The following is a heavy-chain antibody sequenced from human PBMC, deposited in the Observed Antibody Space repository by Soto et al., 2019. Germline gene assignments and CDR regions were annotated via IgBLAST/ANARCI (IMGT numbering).Heavy chain of an antibody. CDR3: SGFSGGACHKNYGMDV. Sequence: EVHLVESGGGLVKPGGSLRLSCAVSGFTFSSCTMNWVRQAPGKGLEWVSSISPSSGHIYYADSVKGRFTISRDNAKNSLLRQMTSLRGEATAVYYCSGFSGGACHKNYGMDVWGQGTTVTVSS. CDR1: GFTFSSCT. J-gene: IGHJ6*02. CDR2: ISPSSGHI. D-gene: IGHD2-21*02. V-gene: IGHV3-21*06.